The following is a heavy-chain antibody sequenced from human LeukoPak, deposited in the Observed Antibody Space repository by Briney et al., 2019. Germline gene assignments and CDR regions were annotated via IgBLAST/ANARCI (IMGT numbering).Heavy chain of an antibody. J-gene: IGHJ4*02. Sequence: ASVKVSCKASGYTFTGYYMHWVRQAPGQGLEWMGWINPNSGGTNYAQKFQGRVTMTRDTSISTAYMELSRLRSDDTAVYYCAREWGYDSSGYLGEMEYWGQGTLVTVSS. CDR3: AREWGYDSSGYLGEMEY. CDR2: INPNSGGT. CDR1: GYTFTGYY. V-gene: IGHV1-2*02. D-gene: IGHD3-22*01.